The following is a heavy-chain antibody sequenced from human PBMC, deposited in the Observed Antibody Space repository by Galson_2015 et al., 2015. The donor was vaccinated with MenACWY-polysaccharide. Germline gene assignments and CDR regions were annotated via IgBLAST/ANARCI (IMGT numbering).Heavy chain of an antibody. CDR2: IRSSGTNT. J-gene: IGHJ5*02. CDR1: GFTFTRYA. V-gene: IGHV3-23*01. CDR3: AKDSTDFWSVAGRFDH. D-gene: IGHD3-3*01. Sequence: SLRLSCAASGFTFTRYAMSWVRQAPGKGLEWVSAIRSSGTNTYYADSVKGRFTISRDNSKNTLYLQMNSLRAEDTAVYYCAKDSTDFWSVAGRFDHWGQGTLVTVSS.